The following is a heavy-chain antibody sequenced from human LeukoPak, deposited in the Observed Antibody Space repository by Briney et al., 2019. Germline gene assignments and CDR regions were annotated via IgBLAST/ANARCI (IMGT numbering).Heavy chain of an antibody. D-gene: IGHD5-18*01. CDR1: GYSLNNYL. CDR3: ARGGGYNYGTFDY. CDR2: IYPGESDT. Sequence: GESPKISRKGPGYSLNNYLIGRVRQIPRKGPELIGIIYPGESDTRYSPSFQGQVTISADKSISTAYLQWSSLKASDTAMYYCARGGGYNYGTFDYWGQGTLVTVSS. V-gene: IGHV5-51*01. J-gene: IGHJ4*02.